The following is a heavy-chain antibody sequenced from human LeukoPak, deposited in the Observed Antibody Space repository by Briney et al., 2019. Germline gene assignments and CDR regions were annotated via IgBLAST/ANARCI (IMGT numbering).Heavy chain of an antibody. D-gene: IGHD4-23*01. V-gene: IGHV3-21*01. CDR3: ARVVPMTTVVTDY. CDR1: GFTFSSYS. J-gene: IGHJ4*02. CDR2: ISSSSSYI. Sequence: GGSQRLSCAASGFTFSSYSMNWVRQASGKGLEWVSSISSSSSYIYYADSVKGRFTISRDNAKNSLYLQMNSLRAEDAAVYYCARVVPMTTVVTDYWGQGTLVTVSS.